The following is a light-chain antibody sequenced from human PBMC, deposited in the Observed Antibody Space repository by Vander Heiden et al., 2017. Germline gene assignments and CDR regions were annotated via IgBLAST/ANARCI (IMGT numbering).Light chain of an antibody. V-gene: IGLV3-21*02. Sequence: SYVLTQLPSVSAAPGQTATITCGGNYTGSKSVHWYQQKTGQAPILIVHDASGRPPGIPERFSASNSGNTATLTISSVGAGDEADYFCRVGDTVRDHFVFGGGTKLTVL. CDR2: DAS. J-gene: IGLJ1*01. CDR1: YTGSKS. CDR3: RVGDTVRDHFV.